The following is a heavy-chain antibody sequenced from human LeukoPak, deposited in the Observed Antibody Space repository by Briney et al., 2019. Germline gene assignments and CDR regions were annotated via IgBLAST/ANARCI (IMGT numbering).Heavy chain of an antibody. CDR2: IGSGSSAI. J-gene: IGHJ4*02. D-gene: IGHD2-8*01. Sequence: GGSLRLSCAASGFTFSSYTMNWVGQAPGKGLEWVSSIGSGSSAIYYADSVKGRFTISRDNAKNSLYLQMNSLRDEDTAVYYCARVKGVFAPFDSWGQGTLVTVSS. CDR1: GFTFSSYT. CDR3: ARVKGVFAPFDS. V-gene: IGHV3-48*02.